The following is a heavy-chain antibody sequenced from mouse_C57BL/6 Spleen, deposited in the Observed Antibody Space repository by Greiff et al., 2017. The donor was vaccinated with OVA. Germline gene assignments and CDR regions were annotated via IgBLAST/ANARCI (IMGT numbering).Heavy chain of an antibody. V-gene: IGHV5-17*01. CDR2: ISSGSSTI. CDR1: GFTFSDYG. D-gene: IGHD3-3*01. Sequence: EVQLVESGGGLVKPGGSLTLSCAASGFTFSDYGMHWVRQAPEKGLEWVAYISSGSSTIYYADTVKGRFTISRDNAKNTLFLQMTSLRSEDAAMYYCSMQGTWVFDYWGPGTTLTVSS. CDR3: SMQGTWVFDY. J-gene: IGHJ2*01.